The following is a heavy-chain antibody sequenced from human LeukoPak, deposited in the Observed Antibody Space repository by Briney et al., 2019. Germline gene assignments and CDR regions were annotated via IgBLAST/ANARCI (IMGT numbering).Heavy chain of an antibody. Sequence: PGGSLRLSCAASGFTFSSYEMNWVRQAPGKALEWVSYISSSGSTIYYADSVKGRFTISRDNAKNSLYLQMNSLRAEDTAVYYCASGEPITVTTRLGFDYWGQGTLVTVSS. V-gene: IGHV3-48*03. D-gene: IGHD4-17*01. CDR2: ISSSGSTI. CDR3: ASGEPITVTTRLGFDY. CDR1: GFTFSSYE. J-gene: IGHJ4*02.